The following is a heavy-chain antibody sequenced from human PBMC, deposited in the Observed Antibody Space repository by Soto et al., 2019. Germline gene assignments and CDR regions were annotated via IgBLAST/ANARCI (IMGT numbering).Heavy chain of an antibody. Sequence: QVQLVESGGGVVQPGRSLRLSCAASGFTFSSYGMHWVRQAPGKGLEWVAVASYDGSDKYYADSVKGRFTISRDNSKNTLYLKMNSLRVEEDTAVYYCVRGSRYSSSWYEGDYWGQGTLVTVSS. D-gene: IGHD6-13*01. CDR1: GFTFSSYG. J-gene: IGHJ4*02. CDR3: VRGSRYSSSWYEGDY. CDR2: ASYDGSDK. V-gene: IGHV3-30*03.